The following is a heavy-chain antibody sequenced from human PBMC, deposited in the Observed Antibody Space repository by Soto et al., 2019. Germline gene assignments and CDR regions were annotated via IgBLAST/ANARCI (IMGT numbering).Heavy chain of an antibody. V-gene: IGHV3-23*01. D-gene: IGHD4-4*01. CDR3: AKDMKMTTVTTEDYYYYYGMDV. J-gene: IGHJ6*02. Sequence: GGSLRLSCAASGFTFSSYAMSWVRQAPGKGLEWVSAISGSGGSTYYADSVKGRFTISRDNSKNTLYLQMNSLRAEDTAVYYCAKDMKMTTVTTEDYYYYYGMDVWGQGTTVTVSS. CDR1: GFTFSSYA. CDR2: ISGSGGST.